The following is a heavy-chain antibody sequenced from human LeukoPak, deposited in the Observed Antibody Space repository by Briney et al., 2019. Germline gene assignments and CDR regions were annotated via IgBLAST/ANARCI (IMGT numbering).Heavy chain of an antibody. Sequence: PGGSVRLSRAASGFTFSCYGMSWLRQAPGKGLVWVSAISGSGGSTYYADSVKGRFTISRDNSKNALYLQMNSLRTEDTAVYDCTKDEDCAVLEVIITTARDDYWGQGTLVTVSS. CDR2: ISGSGGST. CDR3: TKDEDCAVLEVIITTARDDY. J-gene: IGHJ4*02. V-gene: IGHV3-23*01. D-gene: IGHD3-10*01. CDR1: GFTFSCYG.